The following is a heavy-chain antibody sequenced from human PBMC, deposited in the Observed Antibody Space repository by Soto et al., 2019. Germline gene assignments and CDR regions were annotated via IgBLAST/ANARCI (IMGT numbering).Heavy chain of an antibody. CDR1: GLTVSNNY. D-gene: IGHD6-13*01. V-gene: IGHV3-53*01. CDR3: AKRQQLVRYRYGMDV. J-gene: IGHJ6*02. CDR2: VYSGDFA. Sequence: PGGSLRLSCAVSGLTVSNNYMSWVRQAPGKGLEWVSVVYSGDFAYYGDSVKGRFTTSRDTSTNTVYLHMNSLRVEDTAVYFCAKRQQLVRYRYGMDVWGQRTTVTVSS.